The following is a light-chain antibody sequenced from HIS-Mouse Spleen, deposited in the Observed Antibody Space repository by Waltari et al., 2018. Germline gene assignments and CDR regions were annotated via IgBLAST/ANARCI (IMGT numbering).Light chain of an antibody. CDR3: SSYTSSSTLGV. CDR2: EVS. Sequence: QSALTQPPSVSGSPGQSVTISCTGTSSDVGSYNRVSWYQQPPGPAPKLRIYEVSNRPSWVPDRFSGSKSGNTASLTIAGLQAEDEADYYCSSYTSSSTLGVFGGGTKLTVL. J-gene: IGLJ3*02. V-gene: IGLV2-18*02. CDR1: SSDVGSYNR.